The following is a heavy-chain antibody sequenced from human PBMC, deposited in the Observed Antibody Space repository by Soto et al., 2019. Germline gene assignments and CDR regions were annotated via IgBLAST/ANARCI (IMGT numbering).Heavy chain of an antibody. CDR3: AARVVWFGELFDY. J-gene: IGHJ4*02. CDR1: GGSISSGDYY. CDR2: IYYSGST. Sequence: QVQLQESGPGLVKPSQTLSLTCTVSGGSISSGDYYWSWIRQPPGKGLEWIGYIYYSGSTYYNPSLKSRVTISVDTSKNQFSLKLSPVTAADPAVYYCAARVVWFGELFDYWGQGTLVTVSS. D-gene: IGHD3-10*01. V-gene: IGHV4-30-4*01.